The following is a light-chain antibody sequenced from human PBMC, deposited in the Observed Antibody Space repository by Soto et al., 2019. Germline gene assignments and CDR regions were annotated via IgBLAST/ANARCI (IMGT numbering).Light chain of an antibody. CDR3: QQYGSSPRT. J-gene: IGKJ1*01. CDR1: QSVTTTS. CDR2: GAS. V-gene: IGKV3-20*01. Sequence: EIVLTQSPGTLSLSPGEGATLSCRASQSVTTTSLAGYQRKPGQAPRLLTYGASSRAIDIPHRFSGSGSGTDFTLTINRLEPEDFAVYYCQQYGSSPRTFGQGTKVEIK.